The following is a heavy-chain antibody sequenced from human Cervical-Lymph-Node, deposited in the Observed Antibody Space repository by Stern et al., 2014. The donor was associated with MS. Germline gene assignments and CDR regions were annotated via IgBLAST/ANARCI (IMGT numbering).Heavy chain of an antibody. CDR3: ARGLLGSENAFDI. Sequence: VQLVESGAEVKKPGAAVKVFCKASGYTFTSYGISWGRQAPGQGLEWMGWISAYIGNTNDAQKLQGRVTMTTDTSTSTAYMELMSLRSDDTAVYYCARGLLGSENAFDIWGQGTMVTVSS. CDR1: GYTFTSYG. D-gene: IGHD2-15*01. J-gene: IGHJ3*02. CDR2: ISAYIGNT. V-gene: IGHV1-18*01.